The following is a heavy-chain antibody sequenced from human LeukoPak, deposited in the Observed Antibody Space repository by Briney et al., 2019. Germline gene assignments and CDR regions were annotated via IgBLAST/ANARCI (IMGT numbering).Heavy chain of an antibody. J-gene: IGHJ4*02. Sequence: GGSLRLSCAASGFTFSSYWMSWVRQAPGKGLEWVANIKQDGSEKYYVDSVKGRFTISRDNVKNSLYLQMNSLRAEDTAVYYCARVSPNTVTTLHFDYWGQGTLVTVSS. CDR1: GFTFSSYW. V-gene: IGHV3-7*01. CDR3: ARVSPNTVTTLHFDY. CDR2: IKQDGSEK. D-gene: IGHD4-17*01.